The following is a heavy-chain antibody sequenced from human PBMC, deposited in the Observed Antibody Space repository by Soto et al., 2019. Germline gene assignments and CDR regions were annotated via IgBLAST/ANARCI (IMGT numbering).Heavy chain of an antibody. V-gene: IGHV4-34*01. D-gene: IGHD5-18*01. Sequence: PSETLSLTCTVYGGSFSGYYWSWTRQPPGEGLEWIGEINHSGSTNYNPSLKSRVTISVDTSENQFSLKVSSVTAADTAVYYCARWGYNNGYRFDPWGQGTLVTVSS. J-gene: IGHJ5*02. CDR1: GGSFSGYY. CDR2: INHSGST. CDR3: ARWGYNNGYRFDP.